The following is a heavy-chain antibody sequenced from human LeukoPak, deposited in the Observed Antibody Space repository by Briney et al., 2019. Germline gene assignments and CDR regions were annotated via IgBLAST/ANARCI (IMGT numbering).Heavy chain of an antibody. Sequence: PGGSLRLSCAASGFTFSSYSMSWVRQASGKGLEWDSSISSSSSYIYYADSVKGRFTISRDNAKNSLYLQMNSLRAEDTAVYYCATARNEAFYDILTGLYIRDYWGQGTLVTVSS. CDR1: GFTFSSYS. V-gene: IGHV3-21*01. CDR2: ISSSSSYI. J-gene: IGHJ4*02. D-gene: IGHD3-9*01. CDR3: ATARNEAFYDILTGLYIRDY.